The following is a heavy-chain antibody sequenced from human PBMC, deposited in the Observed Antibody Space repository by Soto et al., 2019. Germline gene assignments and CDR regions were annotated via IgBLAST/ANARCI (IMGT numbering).Heavy chain of an antibody. J-gene: IGHJ4*02. Sequence: QVQLQESGPGLVKPSQTLSLTCTVSGGSISSGDYYWSWIRQPPGKGLEWIGYIYYSGSTYYNPSLESRVTIXXDXSXXQFSVKLSYVTAADEAVYNGVRDRSCSGGSYYSDSWRQGTLVTVTT. CDR3: VRDRSCSGGSYYSDS. V-gene: IGHV4-30-4*01. CDR2: IYYSGST. D-gene: IGHD2-15*01. CDR1: GGSISSGDYY.